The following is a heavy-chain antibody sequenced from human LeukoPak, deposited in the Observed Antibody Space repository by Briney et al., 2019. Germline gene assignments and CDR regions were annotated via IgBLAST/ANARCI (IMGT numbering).Heavy chain of an antibody. CDR1: GGTFSSYA. J-gene: IGHJ4*02. CDR2: IIPIFGTA. D-gene: IGHD6-13*01. V-gene: IGHV1-69*13. CDR3: ARDASAWGIAAAAAYFDY. Sequence: ASVKVSCKASGGTFSSYAISWVRQAPGQGLEWMGGIIPIFGTANYAQKFQGRVTITADESTSTAYMELSSLRSEDTAVYYCARDASAWGIAAAAAYFDYWGQGTLVTVPS.